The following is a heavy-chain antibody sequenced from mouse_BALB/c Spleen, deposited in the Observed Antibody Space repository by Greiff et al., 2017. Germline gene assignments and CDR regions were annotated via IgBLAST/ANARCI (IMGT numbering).Heavy chain of an antibody. Sequence: EVQVVESGPSLVKPSQTLSLTCSVTGDSITSGYWNWIRKFPGNKLEYMGYISYSGSTYYNPSLKSRISITRDTSKNQYYLQLNSVTTEDTATYYCANYYGLPFAYWGQGTLVTVSA. CDR2: ISYSGST. J-gene: IGHJ3*01. CDR1: GDSITSGY. CDR3: ANYYGLPFAY. V-gene: IGHV3-8*02. D-gene: IGHD1-1*01.